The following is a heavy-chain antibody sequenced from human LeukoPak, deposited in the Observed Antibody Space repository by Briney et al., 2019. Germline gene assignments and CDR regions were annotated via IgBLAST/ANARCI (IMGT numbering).Heavy chain of an antibody. V-gene: IGHV1-46*01. CDR3: GRDGTFNYYGSGRNSYYYYYMDV. CDR1: GYTLTSYY. Sequence: ASVKVSCKASGYTLTSYYMHWVRQAPGQGLEWMGIINPNCGSTSYAQKFQGRVTMTRDTSTSTVYMELSSLRSEDTAVYYCGRDGTFNYYGSGRNSYYYYYMDVWGKGTTVTISS. CDR2: INPNCGST. J-gene: IGHJ6*03. D-gene: IGHD3-10*01.